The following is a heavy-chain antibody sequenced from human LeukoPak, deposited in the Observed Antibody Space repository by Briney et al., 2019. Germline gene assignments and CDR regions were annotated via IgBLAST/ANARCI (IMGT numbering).Heavy chain of an antibody. D-gene: IGHD3-22*01. Sequence: GGSLRLSCAASGFTFSSYAMSWVRQAPGKGLEWVSAISGSGGSTYYADSVKGRFTISRDNSKNTLYLQMNSLRAEDTAIYYCAKVMNYYDSGDAFDIWGQGTMVTVSS. CDR3: AKVMNYYDSGDAFDI. CDR1: GFTFSSYA. V-gene: IGHV3-23*01. CDR2: ISGSGGST. J-gene: IGHJ3*02.